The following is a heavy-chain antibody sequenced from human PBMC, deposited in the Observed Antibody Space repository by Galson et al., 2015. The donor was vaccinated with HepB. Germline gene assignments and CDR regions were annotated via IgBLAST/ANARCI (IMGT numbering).Heavy chain of an antibody. CDR2: IIPIFGTA. D-gene: IGHD3-22*01. CDR3: AGGVTMIVRTQGIFHY. Sequence: SVKVSCKASGGTFSSYAISWVRQAPGQGLEWMGGIIPIFGTANYAQKFQGRVTITADESTSTAYMELSSLRSEDTAVYYCAGGVTMIVRTQGIFHYWGQGTLVTVSS. J-gene: IGHJ4*02. CDR1: GGTFSSYA. V-gene: IGHV1-69*13.